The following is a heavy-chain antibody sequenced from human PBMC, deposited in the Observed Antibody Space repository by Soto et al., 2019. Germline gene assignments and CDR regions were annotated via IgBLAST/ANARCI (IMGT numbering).Heavy chain of an antibody. CDR2: ISGGGSNT. D-gene: IGHD3-10*01. V-gene: IGHV3-23*01. J-gene: IGHJ4*02. CDR1: GFTFRSYG. CDR3: AKRTPSGSLQPFDY. Sequence: GSLRLSCAASGFTFRSYGMSWVRQAPGKGLEWVSGISGGGSNTYHADSAKGRFAISRDNSKNTLYLHMNSLRAEDTAVYYCAKRTPSGSLQPFDYWGQGTLVTVSS.